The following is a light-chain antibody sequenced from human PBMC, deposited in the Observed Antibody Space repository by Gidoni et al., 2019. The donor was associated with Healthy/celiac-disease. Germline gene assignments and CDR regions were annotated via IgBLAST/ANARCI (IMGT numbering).Light chain of an antibody. V-gene: IGLV5-45*01. CDR2: YKSASDK. J-gene: IGLJ2*01. CDR3: MIWHSSARV. CDR1: SGINVGTYR. Sequence: QAVLTQPASLSASPGASASLTCTLRSGINVGTYRIYWYQQKPGSPPQYLLRYKSASDKQQGSGVPSRFSGSKDASANAGILLISGLQSEDEADYYCMIWHSSARVFGGGTKLTVL.